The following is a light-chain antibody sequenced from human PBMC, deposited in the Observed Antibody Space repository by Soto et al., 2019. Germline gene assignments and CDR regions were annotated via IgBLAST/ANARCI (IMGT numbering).Light chain of an antibody. CDR2: DDS. V-gene: IGLV3-21*02. Sequence: SYELTQPPSVSVAPGQTARITCGGNNIGSKSVHWYQQKPGQAPVLVVYDDSDRPSGIPERFSGSKSGNTASLTVSGLQAEDEADYYCSSYAGSNNLVFAGGTKLTVL. CDR3: SSYAGSNNLV. J-gene: IGLJ3*02. CDR1: NIGSKS.